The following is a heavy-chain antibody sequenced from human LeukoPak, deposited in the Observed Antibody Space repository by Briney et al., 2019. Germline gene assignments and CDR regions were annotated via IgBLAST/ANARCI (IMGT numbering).Heavy chain of an antibody. CDR3: ARGRDSSGYYFWFDP. D-gene: IGHD3-22*01. CDR1: GGSFSGYY. CDR2: INHSGST. J-gene: IGHJ5*02. V-gene: IGHV4-34*01. Sequence: PSETLSLTCAVYGGSFSGYYWSWIRQPPGKGLEWIGEINHSGSTNYNPSLKSRVTISVDTSKNQFSLELSSVTAADTAVYYCARGRDSSGYYFWFDPWGQGTLVTVSS.